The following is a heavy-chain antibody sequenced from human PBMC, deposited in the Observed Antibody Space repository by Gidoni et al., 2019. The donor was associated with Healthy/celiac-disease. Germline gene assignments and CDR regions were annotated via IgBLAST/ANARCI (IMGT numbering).Heavy chain of an antibody. CDR1: GFPFSGSA. D-gene: IGHD3-16*01. CDR3: TRHDWGTDAFDI. V-gene: IGHV3-73*02. Sequence: EVQLVESGGGLVQPGGSLKLSCAASGFPFSGSAMHWVRQASGKGLEWVGRIRSKANSYATAYAASVKGRFTISRDDSKNTAYLQMNSLKTEDTAVYYCTRHDWGTDAFDIWGQGTMVTVSS. CDR2: IRSKANSYAT. J-gene: IGHJ3*02.